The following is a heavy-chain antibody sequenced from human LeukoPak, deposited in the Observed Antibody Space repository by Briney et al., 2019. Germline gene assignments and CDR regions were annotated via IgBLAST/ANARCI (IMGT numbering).Heavy chain of an antibody. CDR1: GGTFSSYA. V-gene: IGHV1-69*05. Sequence: ASVKVSCKASGGTFSSYAISWVRQAPGQGLVWMGGIIPIFGTANYAQKFQGRVTITTDESTSTAYMELSSLRSEDTAVYYCARDPVDTAMDAGYWGQGTLVTVSS. CDR2: IIPIFGTA. CDR3: ARDPVDTAMDAGY. D-gene: IGHD5-18*01. J-gene: IGHJ4*02.